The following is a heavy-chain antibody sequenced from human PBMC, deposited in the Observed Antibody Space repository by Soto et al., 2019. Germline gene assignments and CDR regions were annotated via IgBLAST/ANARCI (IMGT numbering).Heavy chain of an antibody. D-gene: IGHD2-2*02. Sequence: EVQLVESGGGLVQPGGSLRLSCAASGFTFSNYYMNWVRQAPGKGLEWVSCISTSGDTMYYADSVKGRFTISRDDARNSLYLQMNSLRAEDTAVYYCATYRRVPAVIGNAFDPWGQGTLVTVTS. V-gene: IGHV3-48*01. CDR2: ISTSGDTM. J-gene: IGHJ5*02. CDR1: GFTFSNYY. CDR3: ATYRRVPAVIGNAFDP.